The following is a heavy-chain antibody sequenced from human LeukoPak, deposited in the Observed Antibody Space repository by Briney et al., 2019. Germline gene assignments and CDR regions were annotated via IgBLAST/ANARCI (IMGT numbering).Heavy chain of an antibody. V-gene: IGHV4-30-4*01. CDR3: ARAIASSGSRLFDY. D-gene: IGHD3-10*01. Sequence: SETLSLTCTVSGGSISSGDYYWSWIRQPPGKGLEWIGYVYYSGSTYYNPSLKSRVTISLDTSKNQFSLRLTSVTAADTAVYYCARAIASSGSRLFDYWGQGTLVTVSS. J-gene: IGHJ4*02. CDR2: VYYSGST. CDR1: GGSISSGDYY.